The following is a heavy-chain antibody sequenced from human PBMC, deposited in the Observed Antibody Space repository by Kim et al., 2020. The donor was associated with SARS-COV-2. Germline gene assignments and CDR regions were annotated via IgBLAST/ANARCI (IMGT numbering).Heavy chain of an antibody. D-gene: IGHD3-10*01. J-gene: IGHJ4*02. CDR3: ASGEFDYYGSGSSGFDY. V-gene: IGHV4-39*01. Sequence: PKSRVTISVDTSKNQFSLKLSSVTAADTAVYYCASGEFDYYGSGSSGFDYWGQGTLVTVSS.